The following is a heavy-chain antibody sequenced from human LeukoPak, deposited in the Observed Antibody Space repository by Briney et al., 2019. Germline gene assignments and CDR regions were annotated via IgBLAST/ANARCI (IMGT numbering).Heavy chain of an antibody. V-gene: IGHV3-30*02. CDR1: GFVFSGYA. J-gene: IGHJ4*02. Sequence: GGSLRLSCAASGFVFSGYAMHWVRQAPGRGLEWVAFIRYDGSNKYYADSVKGRFTISRDNSKNTLYLQMNSLGPEDTAVYYCAKDGLIDKSSWYAYWGQGTLVTVSS. CDR2: IRYDGSNK. D-gene: IGHD6-13*01. CDR3: AKDGLIDKSSWYAY.